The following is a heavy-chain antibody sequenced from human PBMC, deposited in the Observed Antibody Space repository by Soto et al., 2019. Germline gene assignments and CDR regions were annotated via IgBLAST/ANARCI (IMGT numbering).Heavy chain of an antibody. Sequence: SVKVSCKASGGTFSSYAISWVRQAPGQGLEWMGGIIPIFGTANYAQKFQGRVTITADESTSTAYMELSSLRSEDTAVYYCATGTFVTILDLGLDYWGQGTLVTVSS. CDR3: ATGTFVTILDLGLDY. V-gene: IGHV1-69*13. J-gene: IGHJ4*02. CDR1: GGTFSSYA. CDR2: IIPIFGTA. D-gene: IGHD3-3*01.